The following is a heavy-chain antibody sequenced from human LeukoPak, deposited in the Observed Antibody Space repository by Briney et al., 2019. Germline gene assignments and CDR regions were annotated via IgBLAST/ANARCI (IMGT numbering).Heavy chain of an antibody. D-gene: IGHD2-21*02. J-gene: IGHJ3*02. CDR3: AKDLHYLAYCGGDCYSPDAFDI. CDR2: ISGSGGST. Sequence: GGSLRLSCAASGFTFSSYAMSWVRQAPGKGLEWVSAISGSGGSTYYADSVKGRFTISRDNSKNTLYLKMNSLRAEDTAVYYCAKDLHYLAYCGGDCYSPDAFDIWGQGTTVTVSS. CDR1: GFTFSSYA. V-gene: IGHV3-23*01.